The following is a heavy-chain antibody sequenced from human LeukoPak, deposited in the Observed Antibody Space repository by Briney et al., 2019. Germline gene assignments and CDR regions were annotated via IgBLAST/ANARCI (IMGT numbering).Heavy chain of an antibody. V-gene: IGHV1-18*01. J-gene: IGHJ4*02. CDR2: ISAYNGNT. CDR1: GYTFTSYG. D-gene: IGHD3-22*01. Sequence: ASVKVSCKASGYTFTSYGISWVRQAPGQGLERVGWISAYNGNTNYAQKLQGRVTMTTDTSTSTAYMELRSLRSDDTAVYYCARDVLYYDSSGYSWGIDYWGQGTLVTVSS. CDR3: ARDVLYYDSSGYSWGIDY.